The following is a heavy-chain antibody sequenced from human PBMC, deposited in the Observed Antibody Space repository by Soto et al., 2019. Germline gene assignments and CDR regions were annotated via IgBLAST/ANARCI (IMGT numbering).Heavy chain of an antibody. CDR1: GYTFTSYY. D-gene: IGHD3-10*01. CDR2: INPSGGST. J-gene: IGHJ6*02. CDR3: ARDAMVRGVIINYYYYGMDA. V-gene: IGHV1-46*01. Sequence: GASVKVSCKASGYTFTSYYMHWVRQAPGQGLEWMGIINPSGGSTSYAQKFQGRVTMTRDTSTSTVYMELSSLRSEDTAVYYCARDAMVRGVIINYYYYGMDAWGQGTTVTVSS.